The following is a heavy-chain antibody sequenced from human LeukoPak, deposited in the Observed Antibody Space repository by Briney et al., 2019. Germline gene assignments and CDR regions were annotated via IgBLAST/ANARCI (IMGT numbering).Heavy chain of an antibody. Sequence: ASVKVSCKASGYTFTSHGISWVRQAPGQGLEWMGWMNPNSGNTGYAQKFQGRVTMTRNTSISTAYMELSSLRSEDTAVYYCARGGSYYGDYAEPFDYWGQGTLVTVSS. V-gene: IGHV1-8*02. CDR3: ARGGSYYGDYAEPFDY. D-gene: IGHD4-17*01. J-gene: IGHJ4*02. CDR1: GYTFTSHG. CDR2: MNPNSGNT.